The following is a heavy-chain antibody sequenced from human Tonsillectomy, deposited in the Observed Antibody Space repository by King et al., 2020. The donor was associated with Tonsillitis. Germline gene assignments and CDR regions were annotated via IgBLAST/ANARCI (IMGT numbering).Heavy chain of an antibody. J-gene: IGHJ4*02. D-gene: IGHD5-18*01. Sequence: VQLVESGGGVVQPGRSLRLSRVASGFTFRYYAMHWVRQAPGKGLEWVAVIWYDGSKEYYVDSVKGRFTISRDNSKNTLYLQMDSLKAEDTAVYYCARDHDGIQPLYGVDYWGQGTLVTVSS. V-gene: IGHV3-33*08. CDR1: GFTFRYYA. CDR2: IWYDGSKE. CDR3: ARDHDGIQPLYGVDY.